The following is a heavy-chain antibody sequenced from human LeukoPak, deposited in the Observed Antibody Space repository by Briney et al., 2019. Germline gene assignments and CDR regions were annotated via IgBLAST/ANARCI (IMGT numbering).Heavy chain of an antibody. CDR3: ARGDVMVVAATLNY. Sequence: GGSLRLSCAASGFTFSSCAMHWVRQAPGKGLEYVSAITGNGGSTFYANSVKGRFTISRDNSKNTLYLQMGSLRAEDMAVYYCARGDVMVVAATLNYWGQGTLVTVSS. D-gene: IGHD2-15*01. CDR2: ITGNGGST. CDR1: GFTFSSCA. V-gene: IGHV3-64*01. J-gene: IGHJ4*02.